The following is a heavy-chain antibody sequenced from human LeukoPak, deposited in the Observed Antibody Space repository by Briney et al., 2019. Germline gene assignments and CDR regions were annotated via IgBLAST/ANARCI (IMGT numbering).Heavy chain of an antibody. Sequence: GGSLRLSSAASGFTFRSCLMHWVRQAPCPGLVWVSRINSDGSSTSYADSVKGRFTISRDNAKNTLYLQMNSLRAEDTAVYYCAKGAYYFDYWGQGTLVSVSS. CDR1: GFTFRSCL. J-gene: IGHJ4*02. V-gene: IGHV3-74*01. CDR2: INSDGSST. CDR3: AKGAYYFDY.